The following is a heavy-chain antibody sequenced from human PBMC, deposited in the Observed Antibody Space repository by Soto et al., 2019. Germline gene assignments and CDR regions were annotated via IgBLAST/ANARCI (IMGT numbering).Heavy chain of an antibody. J-gene: IGHJ3*02. CDR2: IYYSGST. D-gene: IGHD3-22*01. CDR1: CGSISSGVYY. CDR3: ARGVGTMIVVVTPDAFDI. Sequence: PSETLSLTCTVSCGSISSGVYYWSWIRQHPGKGLDWIGYIYYSGSTYYNPSLKSRVTISVDTSKNQFSLKLSSVTAADTAVYYCARGVGTMIVVVTPDAFDIWGQGTMVNVSS. V-gene: IGHV4-31*03.